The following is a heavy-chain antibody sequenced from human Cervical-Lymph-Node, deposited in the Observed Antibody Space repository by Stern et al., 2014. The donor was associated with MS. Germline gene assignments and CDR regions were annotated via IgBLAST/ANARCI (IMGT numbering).Heavy chain of an antibody. CDR1: GYTFTGFF. D-gene: IGHD2-15*01. CDR2: INPNTGVT. CDR3: ARGYPFFDN. V-gene: IGHV1-2*04. J-gene: IGHJ4*02. Sequence: DQLVESGAEVKKPGASVKVSCTASGYTFTGFFLHWVRQAPGQGLEWVGGINPNTGVTKSAQKFQGWVTLTRDTSINTVYMELNRLKSDDTAVFYCARGYPFFDNWGQGTLVTVSS.